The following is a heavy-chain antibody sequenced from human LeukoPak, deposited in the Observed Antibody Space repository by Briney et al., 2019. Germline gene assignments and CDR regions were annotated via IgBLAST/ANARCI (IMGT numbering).Heavy chain of an antibody. CDR2: IKEDGSEK. J-gene: IGHJ4*02. V-gene: IGHV3-7*02. CDR3: ARAEALKFRDFDY. Sequence: GGSLRLSCAASGFTFSSYWMSWVRQAPGKGLEWVANIKEDGSEKNYVDSVKGRFTISRDNAGNSLYLQMNSLRAEDTAIYYCARAEALKFRDFDYWGQGTLVTVSS. CDR1: GFTFSSYW.